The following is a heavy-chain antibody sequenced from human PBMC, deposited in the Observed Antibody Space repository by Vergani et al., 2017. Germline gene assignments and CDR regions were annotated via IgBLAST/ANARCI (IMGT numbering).Heavy chain of an antibody. CDR2: ISASGNA. J-gene: IGHJ3*01. D-gene: IGHD3-10*01. Sequence: QVQLQASGPGRVKPSQTLSLTCTMSGGSISAGYYFWSWIRQPAGKGLEWLGHISASGNASHSPSLKTRVSMSVDTSKNQFSLTVTSVTAADTAIYFCARRSGVYYSGCKVHPLRTAFDVWGHGTVVTVSS. V-gene: IGHV4-61*02. CDR1: GGSISAGYYF. CDR3: ARRSGVYYSGCKVHPLRTAFDV.